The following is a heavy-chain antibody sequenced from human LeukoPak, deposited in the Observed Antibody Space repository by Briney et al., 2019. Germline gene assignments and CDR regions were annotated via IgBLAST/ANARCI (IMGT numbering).Heavy chain of an antibody. CDR3: ARGIRFLECQTDYYYYYMDV. Sequence: GASVKVSCKASGYTFTGYYMHWVRQAPGQGLEWMGWINPNSGGTNYAQKFQGRVTMTRDTSISTAYMELSRLRSDDTAVYYCARGIRFLECQTDYYYYYMDVWGKGTTVTVSS. CDR2: INPNSGGT. V-gene: IGHV1-2*02. J-gene: IGHJ6*03. D-gene: IGHD3-3*01. CDR1: GYTFTGYY.